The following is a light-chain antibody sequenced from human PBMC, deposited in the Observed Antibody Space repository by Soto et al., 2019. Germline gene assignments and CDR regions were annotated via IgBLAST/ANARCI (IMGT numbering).Light chain of an antibody. CDR1: QGISNY. CDR2: AAS. J-gene: IGKJ1*01. Sequence: DIQMTQSPSSLSTSVGDRVTITCRASQGISNYLAWYQQKPGKVPKLLIYAASTLQSGVPSRFSGRGSGTYFTVTISSLQPEDVSTYYCQKYNGAPWTVGQGTNVEIK. CDR3: QKYNGAPWT. V-gene: IGKV1-27*01.